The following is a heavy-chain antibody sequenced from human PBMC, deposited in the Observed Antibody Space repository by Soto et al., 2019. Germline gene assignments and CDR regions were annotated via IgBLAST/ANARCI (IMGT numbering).Heavy chain of an antibody. V-gene: IGHV1-69*13. CDR3: ASPHCSGGSCYSRGMDV. Sequence: SVKVSCKASGGTFSSYAISWVRQAPGQGLEWMGGIIPIFGTANYAQKFQGRVTITADESTSTAYMELSSLRSEDTAVYYCASPHCSGGSCYSRGMDVWGQGXTVTV. CDR1: GGTFSSYA. J-gene: IGHJ6*02. CDR2: IIPIFGTA. D-gene: IGHD2-15*01.